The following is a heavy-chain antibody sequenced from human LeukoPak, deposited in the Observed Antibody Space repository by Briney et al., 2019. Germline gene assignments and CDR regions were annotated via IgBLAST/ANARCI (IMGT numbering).Heavy chain of an antibody. CDR1: GYTFTSYD. Sequence: SVKVSCKASGYTFTSYDINWVRQATGQGLEWMGWMNPNSGNTGYAQKFQGRVTMTRNTSISTAYMELSSLRSEDTAVYYCARSKVTPYHYYYGMDVWGQGATVTVSS. D-gene: IGHD2-21*02. CDR2: MNPNSGNT. CDR3: ARSKVTPYHYYYGMDV. V-gene: IGHV1-8*01. J-gene: IGHJ6*02.